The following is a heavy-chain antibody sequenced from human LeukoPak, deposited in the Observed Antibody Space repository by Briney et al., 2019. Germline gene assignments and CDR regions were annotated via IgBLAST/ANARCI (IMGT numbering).Heavy chain of an antibody. CDR3: ARDSQWLIRHDAFDI. Sequence: GGSLRLSCAASGFTFSNYGMNWVRQAPGKGLEWVSYISSSSSTIYYADSVKGRFTISRDNAKNSLYLQMNCLRAEDTAVYYCARDSQWLIRHDAFDIWGQGTMVTVSS. V-gene: IGHV3-48*01. CDR2: ISSSSSTI. CDR1: GFTFSNYG. D-gene: IGHD6-19*01. J-gene: IGHJ3*02.